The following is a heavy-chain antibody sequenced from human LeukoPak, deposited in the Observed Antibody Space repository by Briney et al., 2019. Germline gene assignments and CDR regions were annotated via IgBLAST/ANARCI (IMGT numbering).Heavy chain of an antibody. D-gene: IGHD1-26*01. CDR3: ARGGSPVPLY. CDR1: GGSISSYY. V-gene: IGHV4-59*01. J-gene: IGHJ4*02. Sequence: SETLSLTCTVSGGSISSYYRSWFRQPPGKGLEWIGYIYYSGSSNYNPSLKSRVTLSVDTSKNQFSLKLSSVTAADTAVYYCARGGSPVPLYWAQGTLVTVSS. CDR2: IYYSGSS.